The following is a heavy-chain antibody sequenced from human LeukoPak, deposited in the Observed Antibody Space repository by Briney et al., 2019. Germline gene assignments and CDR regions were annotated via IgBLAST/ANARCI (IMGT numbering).Heavy chain of an antibody. D-gene: IGHD2-15*01. J-gene: IGHJ4*02. CDR2: INPSGGST. CDR1: GYTFTSYY. Sequence: GASVKVSCKASGYTFTSYYMHWVRQAPGQGLEWMGIINPSGGSTSYAQKFQGRVTMTRDMSTSTVYMELSSLRSEDTAVYYCARVTVASGGAKYFDYWGQGTLVTVSS. CDR3: ARVTVASGGAKYFDY. V-gene: IGHV1-46*01.